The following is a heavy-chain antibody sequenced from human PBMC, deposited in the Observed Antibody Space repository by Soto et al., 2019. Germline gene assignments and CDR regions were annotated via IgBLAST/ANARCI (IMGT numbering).Heavy chain of an antibody. CDR3: AKDPHRLNNWYGGYVGAGWFDP. Sequence: EVQLLESGGGLVQPGGSLRLSCAASGFTFSSYAMSWVRQAPGKGLEWVSAISGSGGSTYYADSVKGRFTISRDNSKNTLYLQMNSLRAEDTAVYYCAKDPHRLNNWYGGYVGAGWFDPWGQGTLVTVSS. CDR1: GFTFSSYA. V-gene: IGHV3-23*01. CDR2: ISGSGGST. D-gene: IGHD5-12*01. J-gene: IGHJ5*02.